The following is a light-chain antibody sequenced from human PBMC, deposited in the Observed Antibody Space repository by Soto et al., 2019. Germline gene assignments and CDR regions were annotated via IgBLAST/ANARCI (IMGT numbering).Light chain of an antibody. Sequence: PGEGATLSFRASQSVSSSYIAWYQQRPGQTPSLLIYGASTRATGIPDRFSGSGSGTQSTLTISRLEPGDFEVYYCQHFGGTTFTFGQGTRLEIK. V-gene: IGKV3-20*01. CDR3: QHFGGTTFT. CDR1: QSVSSSY. J-gene: IGKJ5*01. CDR2: GAS.